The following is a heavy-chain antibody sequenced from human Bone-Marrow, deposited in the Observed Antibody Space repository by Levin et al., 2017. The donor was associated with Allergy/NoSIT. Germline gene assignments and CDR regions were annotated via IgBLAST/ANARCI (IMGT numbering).Heavy chain of an antibody. V-gene: IGHV3-48*03. J-gene: IGHJ6*02. CDR2: ISSSGSTI. D-gene: IGHD3-9*01. CDR1: GFTFSSYE. CDR3: ASDLTKDDYYYYGMDV. Sequence: PGGSLRLSCAASGFTFSSYEMNWVRQAPGKGLEWVSYISSSGSTIYYADSVKGRFTISRDNAKNSLYLQMNSLRAEDTAVYYCASDLTKDDYYYYGMDVWGQGTTVTVSS.